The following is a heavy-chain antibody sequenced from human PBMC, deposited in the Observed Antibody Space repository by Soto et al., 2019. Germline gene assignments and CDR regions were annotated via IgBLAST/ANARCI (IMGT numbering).Heavy chain of an antibody. CDR3: AKSKESGSYYDY. V-gene: IGHV3-23*01. CDR1: GFTFSSYA. J-gene: IGHJ4*02. D-gene: IGHD1-26*01. Sequence: LRLSCEVSGFTFSSYAMSWVRQSPGKGLEWVAVISGTGVSSQYADSVKGRFTISRDNSKNTLYLQMNSLRAEDTAVYYCAKSKESGSYYDYWGQGTLVTVSS. CDR2: ISGTGVSS.